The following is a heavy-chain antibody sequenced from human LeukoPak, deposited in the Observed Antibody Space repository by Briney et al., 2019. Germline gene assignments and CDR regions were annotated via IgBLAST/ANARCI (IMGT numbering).Heavy chain of an antibody. CDR3: ARDHLWLSTRDYFDY. CDR1: GYTFTGYY. D-gene: IGHD5-24*01. J-gene: IGHJ4*02. CDR2: INPNSGGT. Sequence: ASVKVSCKASGYTFTGYYMHWVRQAPGQGLEWMGWINPNSGGTNYAQKFQGRVTMTRDTSISTAYMELSRLRSDDTAVYYCARDHLWLSTRDYFDYWGQGTLVTVSS. V-gene: IGHV1-2*02.